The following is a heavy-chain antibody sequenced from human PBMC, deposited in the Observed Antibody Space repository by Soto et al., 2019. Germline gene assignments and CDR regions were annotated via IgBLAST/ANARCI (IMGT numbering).Heavy chain of an antibody. V-gene: IGHV1-69*01. Sequence: QVQLVQSGAEVKKPGSSVKVSCKASGGTFSSYAISWVRQAPGQGLEWMGGIIPIFGTANYAQKFQGRVTITADESKSTVYMELSSLRSEDTAVYYCARGYCSSTSCPDAFDIWGQGTMVTVSS. CDR2: IIPIFGTA. D-gene: IGHD2-2*01. CDR1: GGTFSSYA. CDR3: ARGYCSSTSCPDAFDI. J-gene: IGHJ3*02.